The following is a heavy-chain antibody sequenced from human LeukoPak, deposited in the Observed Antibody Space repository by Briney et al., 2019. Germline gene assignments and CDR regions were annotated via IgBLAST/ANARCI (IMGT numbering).Heavy chain of an antibody. CDR2: INHSGST. V-gene: IGHV4-34*01. CDR1: GGSFSGYY. J-gene: IGHJ4*02. CDR3: AREIIRFSSGWFDY. D-gene: IGHD6-19*01. Sequence: SETLSLTCAVYGGSFSGYYWSWIRQPPGKGLEWIGGINHSGSTNYNPSLKSRVTISVDTSKNQFSLKLSSVTAADTAVYYCAREIIRFSSGWFDYWGQGTLVTVSS.